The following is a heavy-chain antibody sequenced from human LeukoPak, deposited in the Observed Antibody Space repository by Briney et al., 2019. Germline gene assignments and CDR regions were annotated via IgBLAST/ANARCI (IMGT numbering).Heavy chain of an antibody. CDR2: ISYDGSNK. V-gene: IGHV3-30-3*01. CDR1: GFTFSSYP. D-gene: IGHD3-22*01. CDR3: AKEVWDSSGPIDY. Sequence: GGSLRLSCAASGFTFSSYPMHWVRQAPGKGLEWVAVISYDGSNKYYADSVKGRFTISRDNSKNTLYLQMNSLRAEDTAVYYCAKEVWDSSGPIDYWGQGTLVTVSS. J-gene: IGHJ4*02.